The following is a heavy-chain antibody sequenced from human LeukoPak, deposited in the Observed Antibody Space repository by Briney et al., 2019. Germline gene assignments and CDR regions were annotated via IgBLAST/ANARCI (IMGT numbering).Heavy chain of an antibody. D-gene: IGHD2-2*01. CDR3: ARGRRGQLLSGFDY. CDR2: ISAYNGNT. Sequence: ASVKVPCKASGYTFTSYGISWVRQAPGQGLEWMGWISAYNGNTNYAQKPQGRVTMTTDTSTSTAYMELRSLRSDDTAVYYCARGRRGQLLSGFDYWGQGTLVTVSS. V-gene: IGHV1-18*04. J-gene: IGHJ4*02. CDR1: GYTFTSYG.